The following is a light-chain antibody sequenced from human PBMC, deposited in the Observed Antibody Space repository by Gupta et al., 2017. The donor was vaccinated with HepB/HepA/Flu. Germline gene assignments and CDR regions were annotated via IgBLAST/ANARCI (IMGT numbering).Light chain of an antibody. CDR2: DVN. V-gene: IGLV2-14*01. CDR3: SSYTTNRTRV. J-gene: IGLJ3*02. Sequence: QSALTQPAPVSGSPGQSITISCAGTSSDVGAYKYVSWYQQHPGKAPKLMIYDVNNRPSGVSHRFSGSKSGNTASLTISGLQAEDEADYYCSSYTTNRTRVFGGGTQLTVL. CDR1: SSDVGAYKY.